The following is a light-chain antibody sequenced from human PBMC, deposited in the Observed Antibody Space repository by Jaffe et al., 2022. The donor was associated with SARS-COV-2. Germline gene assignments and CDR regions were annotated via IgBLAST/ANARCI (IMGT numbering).Light chain of an antibody. J-gene: IGLJ3*02. CDR1: TSNIGTNN. V-gene: IGLV1-44*01. CDR3: ASWHLDGPV. Sequence: QSVLTQPPSASGTPGQRVTISCSGTTSNIGTNNVNWYQKLPGTAPKLLIYTNNQRPSGVPDRFSASKSGTSASLAISGLQSEDEADYYCASWHLDGPVFGGGTRLTVL. CDR2: TNN.